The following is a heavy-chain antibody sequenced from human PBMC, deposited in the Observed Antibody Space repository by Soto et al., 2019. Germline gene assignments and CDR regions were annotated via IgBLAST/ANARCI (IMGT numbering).Heavy chain of an antibody. Sequence: PSETLSLTCTVSGGSISSYYWSWIRQPPGKGLEWIGYIYYSGSTNYNPSLKSRVTISVDTSKNQFSLKLSSVTAADTAVYYCAIEYSSSPPYYPIGYWGQGTLVTVSS. CDR2: IYYSGST. CDR3: AIEYSSSPPYYPIGY. V-gene: IGHV4-59*08. D-gene: IGHD6-6*01. CDR1: GGSISSYY. J-gene: IGHJ4*02.